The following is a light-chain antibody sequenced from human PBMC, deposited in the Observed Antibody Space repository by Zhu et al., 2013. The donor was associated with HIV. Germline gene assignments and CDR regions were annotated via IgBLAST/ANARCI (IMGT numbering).Light chain of an antibody. CDR1: QSISNSY. CDR3: HQYHTTPLT. Sequence: EIVLTQSPGTVSLSPGDRATLSCRASQSISNSYVAWYQYKPGQAPRLLMYGASTRGTGIPDRFSGSGSGTHFTLTIDSLQAEDVAIYYCHQYHTTPLTFGGGTKVELK. CDR2: GAS. V-gene: IGKV3-20*01. J-gene: IGKJ4*01.